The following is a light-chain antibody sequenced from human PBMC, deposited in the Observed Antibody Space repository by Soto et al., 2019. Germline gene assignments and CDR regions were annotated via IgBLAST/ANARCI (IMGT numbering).Light chain of an antibody. Sequence: QSALTQPASVTASPGQSITISCTGTSSDVGGYNYVSWYQQHPGKAPKLMIHDVSNRPSGVSNRFSGSKSGNTASLTISGLQAEDEAEYYCSSYTSSSTFYVFGTGTKLTVL. V-gene: IGLV2-14*01. J-gene: IGLJ1*01. CDR2: DVS. CDR1: SSDVGGYNY. CDR3: SSYTSSSTFYV.